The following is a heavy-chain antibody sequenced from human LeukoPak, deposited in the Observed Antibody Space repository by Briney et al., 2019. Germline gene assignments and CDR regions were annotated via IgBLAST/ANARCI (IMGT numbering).Heavy chain of an antibody. D-gene: IGHD5-24*01. Sequence: PSETLSLTCAVYGGSFSGYYWSWIRQPPGKGLEWIGYIYYSGSTNYNPSLKSRVTISVDTSKNQFSLKLSSVTAADTAVYYCARRRDGYNLFDYWGQGTLVTVSS. CDR2: IYYSGST. CDR1: GGSFSGYY. V-gene: IGHV4-59*08. J-gene: IGHJ4*02. CDR3: ARRRDGYNLFDY.